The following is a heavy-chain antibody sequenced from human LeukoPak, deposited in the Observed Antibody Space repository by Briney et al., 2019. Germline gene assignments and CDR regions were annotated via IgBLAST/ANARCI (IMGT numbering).Heavy chain of an antibody. J-gene: IGHJ4*02. D-gene: IGHD6-19*01. CDR2: IYYSGST. CDR1: GGSISSSSYY. Sequence: SETLSLTCTVSGGSISSSSYYWGWIRQPPGKGLEWIGSIYYSGSTYYNPSLKSRVTISVDTSKNQFSLKLSSVTAADTAVYYCASIAVAGLYWGQGTLVTVSS. V-gene: IGHV4-39*01. CDR3: ASIAVAGLY.